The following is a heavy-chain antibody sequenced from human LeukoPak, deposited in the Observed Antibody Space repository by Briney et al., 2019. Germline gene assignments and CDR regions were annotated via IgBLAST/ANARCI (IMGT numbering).Heavy chain of an antibody. CDR2: ISSSSSYI. Sequence: GGSLRLSCAASGFTFSSYIMNWVRQAPGKGLEWVSSISSSSSYIYYADSVKGRFTISRDNVKNSLYLQMNSLRAEDTAVYYCAGGRVVRAFDIWGQGTMVTVSS. V-gene: IGHV3-21*01. J-gene: IGHJ3*02. CDR3: AGGRVVRAFDI. CDR1: GFTFSSYI. D-gene: IGHD3-22*01.